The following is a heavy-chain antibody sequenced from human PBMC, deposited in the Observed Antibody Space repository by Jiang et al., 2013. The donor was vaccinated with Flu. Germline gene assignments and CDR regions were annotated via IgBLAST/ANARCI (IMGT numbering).Heavy chain of an antibody. CDR2: INQDGSEM. D-gene: IGHD3-9*01. Sequence: QLVESGGGLVQPGGSLRLSCAASGFTFSNYWMNWVRQAPGKGLEWVANINQDGSEMYYVDSVKGRFTISRDNAKNSLYLQMISLKAEDTAVYYCARRRYIDNDLLDWGQGTLVTVSS. J-gene: IGHJ4*02. V-gene: IGHV3-7*03. CDR3: ARRRYIDNDLLD. CDR1: GFTFSNYW.